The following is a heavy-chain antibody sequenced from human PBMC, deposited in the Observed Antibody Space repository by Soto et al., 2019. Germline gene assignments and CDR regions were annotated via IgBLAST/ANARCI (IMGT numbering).Heavy chain of an antibody. V-gene: IGHV4-31*03. Sequence: QVQLQESGPGLVKPSQTLSLTCTVSGGSISSGGYYWSWIRQHPGKGLEWIGYFYYSGSTYYKPSLKRRVTISVDTSKNHVSLKLSSVTAADTAVYYCARGTGGVRGATLDYWGQGTLVTVSS. D-gene: IGHD3-10*01. CDR3: ARGTGGVRGATLDY. CDR2: FYYSGST. CDR1: GGSISSGGYY. J-gene: IGHJ4*02.